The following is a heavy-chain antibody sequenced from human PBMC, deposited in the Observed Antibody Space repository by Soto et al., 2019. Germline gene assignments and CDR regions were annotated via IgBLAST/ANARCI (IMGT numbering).Heavy chain of an antibody. Sequence: PGGSLRLSCAASGFTFSSYGMHWVRQAPGKGLEWVAVIWYDGSNKYYADSVKGRFTISRDNSKNTLYLQMNSLRAEDTAVYYCARDPGDLRFQHNYYYGMDVWGQGTTVTVSS. CDR3: ARDPGDLRFQHNYYYGMDV. V-gene: IGHV3-33*01. CDR1: GFTFSSYG. J-gene: IGHJ6*02. D-gene: IGHD7-27*01. CDR2: IWYDGSNK.